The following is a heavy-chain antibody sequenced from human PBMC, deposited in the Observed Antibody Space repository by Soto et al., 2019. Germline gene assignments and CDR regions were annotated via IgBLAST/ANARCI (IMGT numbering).Heavy chain of an antibody. CDR1: GDSVSSNSAA. Sequence: SQTLSLTCATSGDSVSSNSAAWNWIRQSPSRGLEWLGRTYYRSKWYNDYAVSVKSRITINPDTSKNQFSLQLNSVTPEDTAVYYCARDLFGIGGWYARVFYFDYWGQGTLVTVSS. V-gene: IGHV6-1*01. D-gene: IGHD6-19*01. CDR2: TYYRSKWYN. CDR3: ARDLFGIGGWYARVFYFDY. J-gene: IGHJ4*02.